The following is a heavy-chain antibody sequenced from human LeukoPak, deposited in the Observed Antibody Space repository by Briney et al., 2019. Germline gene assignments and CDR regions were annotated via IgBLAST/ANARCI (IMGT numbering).Heavy chain of an antibody. V-gene: IGHV3-15*01. CDR2: IKSKTDGGTT. CDR3: TWSYYYGSGSYYYYYYYMDV. Sequence: PGGSLRLSCAASGFTFSNAWMSWVRQAPGKGLEWVGRIKSKTDGGTTDYAAPVKGRFTISRDDSKNTLYLQMNSLKTEDTAVYYCTWSYYYGSGSYYYYYYYMDVWGKGTTVTVSS. D-gene: IGHD3-10*01. CDR1: GFTFSNAW. J-gene: IGHJ6*03.